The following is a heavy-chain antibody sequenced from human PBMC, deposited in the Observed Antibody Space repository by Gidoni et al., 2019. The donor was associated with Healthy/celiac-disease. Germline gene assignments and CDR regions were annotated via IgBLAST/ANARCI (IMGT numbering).Heavy chain of an antibody. CDR2: IYWDDDK. D-gene: IGHD3-10*01. Sequence: QITLKESGPTLVTPTQTLTLTCTFSGFSLSTSGVGVGWIRQPPGKALEWLALIYWDDDKRYSPSLKSRLTITKDTSKNQVVLTMTNMDPVDTATYYCAHRPITMVRGNLYFDYWGQGTLVTVSS. CDR1: GFSLSTSGVG. V-gene: IGHV2-5*02. CDR3: AHRPITMVRGNLYFDY. J-gene: IGHJ4*02.